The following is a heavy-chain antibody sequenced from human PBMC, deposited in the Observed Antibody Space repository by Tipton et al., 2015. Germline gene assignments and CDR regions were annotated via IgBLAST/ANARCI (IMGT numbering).Heavy chain of an antibody. CDR3: ARPAQSMPYYFDY. Sequence: GSLRLSCAASGFTFTSYSMHWVRQAPGKGLEWVSAISSTSTYKYYADSVKGRFTISRDNARNSLYLQMNSLRVEDTAVYYCARPAQSMPYYFDYWGQGTLVTVSS. J-gene: IGHJ4*02. V-gene: IGHV3-21*01. CDR2: ISSTSTYK. D-gene: IGHD2/OR15-2a*01. CDR1: GFTFTSYS.